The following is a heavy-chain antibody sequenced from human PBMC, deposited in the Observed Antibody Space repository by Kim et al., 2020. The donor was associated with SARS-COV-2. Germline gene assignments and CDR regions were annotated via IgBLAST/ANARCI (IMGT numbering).Heavy chain of an antibody. CDR2: IYYSGTT. CDR1: GGSISGFS. D-gene: IGHD6-19*01. Sequence: SETLSLTCTVSGGSISGFSWYWIRQPPGKGLEWIGYIYYSGTTDYNPSLKSRVTMSMDTSKNQFSLKLSSVSAADTAVYYCARDTSGWYNGLDVWGQGTT. V-gene: IGHV4-59*13. J-gene: IGHJ6*02. CDR3: ARDTSGWYNGLDV.